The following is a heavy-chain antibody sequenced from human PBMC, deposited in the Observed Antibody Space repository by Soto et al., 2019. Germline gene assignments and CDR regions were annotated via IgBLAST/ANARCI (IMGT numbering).Heavy chain of an antibody. V-gene: IGHV4-34*01. CDR2: INHSGST. D-gene: IGHD2-2*01. J-gene: IGHJ4*02. Sequence: QVQLQQWGAGLLKPSETLSLTCAVYGGSFSGYYWSWIRQPPGKGLEWIGEINHSGSTNYNPSLKSRVTISVDTSKNQFSLKLSSVTAADTAVYYCARGGGQYIVVVPAAMGVAARPRGYFDYWGQGTLVTVSS. CDR1: GGSFSGYY. CDR3: ARGGGQYIVVVPAAMGVAARPRGYFDY.